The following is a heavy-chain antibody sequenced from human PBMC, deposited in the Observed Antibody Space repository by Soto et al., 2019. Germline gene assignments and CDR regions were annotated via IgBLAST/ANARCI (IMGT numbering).Heavy chain of an antibody. CDR2: IYYSGST. V-gene: IGHV4-59*01. CDR1: GGSISSYY. CDR3: ASTGNRFLEYYYYMEV. D-gene: IGHD3-3*01. J-gene: IGHJ6*03. Sequence: SETLSLTCTVSGGSISSYYWSWIRQPPGKGLEWIGYIYYSGSTNYNPSLKSRVTISVDTSKNQFSLKLSSVTAADTAVYYCASTGNRFLEYYYYMEVWGKGTTVTVSS.